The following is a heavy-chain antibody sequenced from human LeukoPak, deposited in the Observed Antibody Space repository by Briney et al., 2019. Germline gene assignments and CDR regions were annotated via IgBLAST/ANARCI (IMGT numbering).Heavy chain of an antibody. CDR3: ARSSLSLEYCSGGSCYILDF. V-gene: IGHV1-2*06. CDR1: GYTFLANY. J-gene: IGHJ4*02. D-gene: IGHD2-15*01. Sequence: GASVKVSCKASGYTFLANYMHWVRQAPGQGLEWMGRINPKNGGTIYAQKFQGRVTMTRDTSITTVYMDLSGLRSDDTAVYYCARSSLSLEYCSGGSCYILDFWGQGTLVAVSS. CDR2: INPKNGGT.